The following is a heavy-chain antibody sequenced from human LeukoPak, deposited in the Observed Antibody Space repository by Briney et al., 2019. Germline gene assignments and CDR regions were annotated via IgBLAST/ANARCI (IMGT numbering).Heavy chain of an antibody. V-gene: IGHV1-2*02. D-gene: IGHD2-2*01. CDR3: ARDREPGTYCSSTSCYAYNWFDP. J-gene: IGHJ5*02. Sequence: ASVKVSCKASGYTFTGYYMHWVRQALGQGLEWMGWINPNSGGTNYAQKLQGRVTMTRDTSISTAYMELSRLRSDDTAVYYCARDREPGTYCSSTSCYAYNWFDPWGQGTLVTVSS. CDR2: INPNSGGT. CDR1: GYTFTGYY.